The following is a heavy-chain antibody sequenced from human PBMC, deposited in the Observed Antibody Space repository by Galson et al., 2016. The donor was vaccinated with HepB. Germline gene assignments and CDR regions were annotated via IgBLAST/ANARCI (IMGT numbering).Heavy chain of an antibody. CDR1: GGSISSRTYF. D-gene: IGHD4-17*01. CDR3: VRHDKDDRDPSGDYRNWYFDL. V-gene: IGHV4-39*01. J-gene: IGHJ2*01. Sequence: SETLSLTCTVSGGSISSRTYFWGWIRQPPGKGLEWIGTITYSGSTYYNPSPKSRVTISVDTSKNQFSLRLTSVTAADTAVFYCVRHDKDDRDPSGDYRNWYFDLWGRGTLITVSS. CDR2: ITYSGST.